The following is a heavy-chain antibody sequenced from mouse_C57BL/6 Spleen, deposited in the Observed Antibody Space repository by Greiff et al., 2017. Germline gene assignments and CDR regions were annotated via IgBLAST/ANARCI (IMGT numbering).Heavy chain of an antibody. J-gene: IGHJ3*01. V-gene: IGHV5-16*01. CDR1: GFTFSDYY. CDR2: INYDGSST. D-gene: IGHD2-2*01. Sequence: EVKLMESEGGLVQPGSSMKLSCTASGFTFSDYYMAWVRQVPEKGLEWVANINYDGSSTYYLDSLKSRFIISRDNAKNILYLQMSSLKSEDTATYDCARGNYYGYDGGWFAYWGQGTLLTVSA. CDR3: ARGNYYGYDGGWFAY.